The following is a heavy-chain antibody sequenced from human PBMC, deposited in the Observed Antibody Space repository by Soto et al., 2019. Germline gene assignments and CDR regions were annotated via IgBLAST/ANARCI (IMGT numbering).Heavy chain of an antibody. CDR1: GFSFSNAW. J-gene: IGHJ4*02. CDR2: IKSKADGGAT. CDR3: AKNCGGDCYTNFDY. Sequence: EVQLVESGGGLVKPGGSPRLSCAASGFSFSNAWMNWVRQAPGKGLEWVGRIKSKADGGATDYAAPVKGRFTISRDDSENMLYLQMNSLRAEDTALYYCAKNCGGDCYTNFDYWGQGTLVTVSS. D-gene: IGHD2-21*02. V-gene: IGHV3-15*07.